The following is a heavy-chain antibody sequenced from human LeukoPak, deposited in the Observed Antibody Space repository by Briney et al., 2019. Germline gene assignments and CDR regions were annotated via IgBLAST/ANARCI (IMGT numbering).Heavy chain of an antibody. Sequence: GGSLRLSCAASGFTFSSYWMSWVRQAPGKGLEWVANIKQDGSEKYYVDSVKGRFTISRDNAKNSLYLQMNSLRAEDTAVYYCAREDGYCSGGNCYSYFDSWGQGTLVTVSS. CDR2: IKQDGSEK. D-gene: IGHD2-15*01. CDR3: AREDGYCSGGNCYSYFDS. J-gene: IGHJ4*02. V-gene: IGHV3-7*01. CDR1: GFTFSSYW.